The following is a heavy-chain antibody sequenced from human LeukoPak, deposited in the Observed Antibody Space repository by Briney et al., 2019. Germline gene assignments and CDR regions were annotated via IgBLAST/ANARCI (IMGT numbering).Heavy chain of an antibody. J-gene: IGHJ4*02. D-gene: IGHD1-26*01. CDR2: IYYSGST. V-gene: IGHV4-59*01. CDR3: ARGADSGTYLLAFDY. Sequence: KSSETLSLTCTVSGGSISSYYWSWIRQPPGKGLEWIGYIYYSGSTNYNPSLKSRVTISVDTSKNQFPLKLSSVTAADTAVYYCARGADSGTYLLAFDYWGQGTLVTVSS. CDR1: GGSISSYY.